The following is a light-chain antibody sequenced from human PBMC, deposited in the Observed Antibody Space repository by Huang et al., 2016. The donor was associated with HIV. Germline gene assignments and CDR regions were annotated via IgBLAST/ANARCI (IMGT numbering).Light chain of an antibody. CDR2: AAS. CDR3: QQSYSTPLT. CDR1: QSISSY. V-gene: IGKV1-39*01. Sequence: DIQMTQSPSSLSASVGDRVTITCRASQSISSYFNWYQQKPGKAPNLLIYAASSLQSGVPSRFSGSGSWTDFTLTISSLQPEDFATYYCQQSYSTPLTFGGGTKVEIK. J-gene: IGKJ4*01.